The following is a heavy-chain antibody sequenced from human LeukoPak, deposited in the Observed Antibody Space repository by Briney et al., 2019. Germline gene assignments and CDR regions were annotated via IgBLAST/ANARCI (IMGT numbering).Heavy chain of an antibody. V-gene: IGHV3-21*01. CDR2: ISSSSYI. Sequence: GGSLRLSCAASGFTFSSYSMNRVRQAPGKGLEWVSSISSSSYIYYADSAKGRFTISRDNAKNSLYLQMNSLRAEDTAVYYCARSGAVVPYFDYWGQGTLVTVSS. J-gene: IGHJ4*02. CDR3: ARSGAVVPYFDY. D-gene: IGHD3-10*01. CDR1: GFTFSSYS.